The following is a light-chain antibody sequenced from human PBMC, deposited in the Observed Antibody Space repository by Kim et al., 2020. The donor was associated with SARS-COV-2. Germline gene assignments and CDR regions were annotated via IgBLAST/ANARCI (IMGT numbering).Light chain of an antibody. CDR1: QDIRND. CDR3: LQHNTYPFA. J-gene: IGKJ5*01. V-gene: IGKV1-17*01. Sequence: ASVGDIVTSTCRESQDIRNDLGWDQQKPGRAPKRLIYGASSLQSGVPSRFSGSGSGTEFTHTISSLQPEDFASYFCLQHNTYPFAFGQGTRLDI. CDR2: GAS.